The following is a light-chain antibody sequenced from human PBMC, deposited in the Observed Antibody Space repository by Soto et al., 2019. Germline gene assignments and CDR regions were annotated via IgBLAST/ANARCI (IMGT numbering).Light chain of an antibody. CDR3: QQYYSYPRFT. Sequence: AIRMTQSPSSLSASTGDRVTITCRASQGISSYLAWYQQKPGKAPKLLIYAASTLQSGVPSRFSGSGSGTDLTLTISCLRSEDFATYYCQQYYSYPRFTFGPGTKVDIK. CDR1: QGISSY. V-gene: IGKV1-8*01. CDR2: AAS. J-gene: IGKJ3*01.